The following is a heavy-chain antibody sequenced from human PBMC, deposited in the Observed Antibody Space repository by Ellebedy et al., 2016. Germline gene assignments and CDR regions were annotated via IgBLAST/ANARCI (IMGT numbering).Heavy chain of an antibody. CDR2: INASASTT. J-gene: IGHJ4*02. CDR1: GFTFRNFA. Sequence: GESLKISXAASGFTFRNFATGWVRQAPGKGLEWVSMINASASTTHYADSVKGRFTISRDNSKNTLYLQMNSLRAEDTAVYYCAKGRDSSGYSPRALDYWGQGSLVTVSS. CDR3: AKGRDSSGYSPRALDY. V-gene: IGHV3-23*01. D-gene: IGHD3-22*01.